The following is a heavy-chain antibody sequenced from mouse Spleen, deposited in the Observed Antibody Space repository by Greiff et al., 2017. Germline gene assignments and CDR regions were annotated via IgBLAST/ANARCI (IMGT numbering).Heavy chain of an antibody. D-gene: IGHD2-13*01. CDR3: AREGKIYYGEYYAMDY. V-gene: IGHV1-59*01. Sequence: QVQLQQPGAELVRPGTSVKLSCKASGYTFTSYWMHWVKQRPGQGLEWIGVIDPSDSYTNYNQKFKGKATLTVDTSSSTAYMQLSSLTSEDSAVYYCAREGKIYYGEYYAMDYWGQGTSVTVSS. CDR1: GYTFTSYW. J-gene: IGHJ4*01. CDR2: IDPSDSYT.